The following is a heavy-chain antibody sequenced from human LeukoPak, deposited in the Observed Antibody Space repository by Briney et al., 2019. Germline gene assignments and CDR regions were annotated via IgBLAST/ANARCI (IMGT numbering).Heavy chain of an antibody. J-gene: IGHJ3*02. CDR1: GYTFTGYF. CDR2: INPNSGGT. Sequence: ASVKDSCKASGYTFTGYFVHWVRQAPGQGLEWMGWINPNSGGTNYAQKFQGWVTMTRDTSISTAYMELSRLRSDDTAVYYCARGVLPAAMRGVGDAFDTWGQGTVVTVSS. CDR3: ARGVLPAAMRGVGDAFDT. D-gene: IGHD2-2*01. V-gene: IGHV1-2*04.